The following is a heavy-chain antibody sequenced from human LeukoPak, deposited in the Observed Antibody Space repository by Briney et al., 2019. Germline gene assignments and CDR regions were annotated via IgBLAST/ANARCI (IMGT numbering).Heavy chain of an antibody. CDR3: ARRSGSYSYYYYYMDV. V-gene: IGHV3-7*03. CDR2: IKQDGSEK. Sequence: GGSPRLSCAASGFTFSSYWMSWVRQAPGKGLEWVANIKQDGSEKYYVDSVKGRFTISRDNAKNSLYLQMNSLRAEDTALYYCARRSGSYSYYYYYMDVWGKGTTVTVSS. J-gene: IGHJ6*03. CDR1: GFTFSSYW. D-gene: IGHD1-26*01.